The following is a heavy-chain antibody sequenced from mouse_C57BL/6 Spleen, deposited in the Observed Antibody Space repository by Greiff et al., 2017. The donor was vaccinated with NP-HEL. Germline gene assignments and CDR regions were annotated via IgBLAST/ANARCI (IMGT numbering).Heavy chain of an antibody. CDR3: ARWIYGSMDY. V-gene: IGHV1-69*01. Sequence: QVQLQQPGAELVMPGASVKLSCKASGYTFTSYWMHWVKQRPGQGLEWIGEIDPSDSYTNYNQKFKGKSTLTVDKSSSTAYMQLSSLTSEDSAVYYCARWIYGSMDYWGQGTSVTVSS. CDR1: GYTFTSYW. CDR2: IDPSDSYT. D-gene: IGHD2-2*01. J-gene: IGHJ4*01.